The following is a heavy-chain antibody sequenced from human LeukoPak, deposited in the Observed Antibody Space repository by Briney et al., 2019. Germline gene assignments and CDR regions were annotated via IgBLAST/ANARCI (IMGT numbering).Heavy chain of an antibody. CDR2: IYYSGDT. V-gene: IGHV4-59*01. J-gene: IGHJ5*02. CDR3: VRGPYGASISKWFDP. CDR1: RGSISGYS. Sequence: SETLSLTCTVSRGSISGYSWSWIRQSPGGALEWIGYIYYSGDTSYNPSLRRRVTTSVDTSTTTLSLRLCSLTTADTAVYYCVRGPYGASISKWFDPWGQGTQVIVS. D-gene: IGHD4/OR15-4a*01.